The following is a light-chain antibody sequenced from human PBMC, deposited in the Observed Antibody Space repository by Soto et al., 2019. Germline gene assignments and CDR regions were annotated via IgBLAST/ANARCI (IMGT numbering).Light chain of an antibody. CDR3: QQYGRPPIT. CDR1: QSVTSNH. CDR2: GAS. Sequence: EIVMTQSPGTLSLSPGERATLSCRASQSVTSNHLAWYQQKPGQAPRPLIFGASIRATGIPDRFSGSGSGTDFTRTINRLEPEDFAVYYCQQYGRPPITFGQGTRLEIK. V-gene: IGKV3-20*01. J-gene: IGKJ5*01.